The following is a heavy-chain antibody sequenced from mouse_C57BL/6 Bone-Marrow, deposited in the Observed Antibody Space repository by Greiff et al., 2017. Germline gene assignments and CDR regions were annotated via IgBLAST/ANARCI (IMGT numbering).Heavy chain of an antibody. CDR3: ARGSTVRGPKSY. CDR1: GYAFSSYW. V-gene: IGHV1-80*01. J-gene: IGHJ4*01. D-gene: IGHD1-1*01. CDR2: IYPGDGDT. Sequence: LEESGAELVKPGASVKISCKASGYAFSSYWMNWVKQRPGKGLEWIGQIYPGDGDTNYNGKFKGKATLTAEQSSSTAYMQLSSLTSEDSAVYFCARGSTVRGPKSYWGQGTSVTVSS.